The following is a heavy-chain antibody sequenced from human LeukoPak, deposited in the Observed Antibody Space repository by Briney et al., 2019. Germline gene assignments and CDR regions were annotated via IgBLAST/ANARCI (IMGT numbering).Heavy chain of an antibody. Sequence: PSETLSLTCTVSGGSINNYYWSWILQPAGKGLEWIGRIYTSGSTNYNPSLTSRVTMSVDTSKNQFSLKLSSVTAADTAVYYCARLGGNGYCSSTSCYTNWFDPWGQGTLVTVSS. CDR1: GGSINNYY. J-gene: IGHJ5*02. V-gene: IGHV4-4*07. CDR2: IYTSGST. D-gene: IGHD2-2*02. CDR3: ARLGGNGYCSSTSCYTNWFDP.